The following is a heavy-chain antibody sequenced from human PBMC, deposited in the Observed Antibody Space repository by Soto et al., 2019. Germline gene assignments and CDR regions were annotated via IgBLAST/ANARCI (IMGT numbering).Heavy chain of an antibody. CDR3: ASDRDYCKGDY. J-gene: IGHJ4*02. CDR1: GFSFTDYW. V-gene: IGHV3-7*01. D-gene: IGHD4-4*01. Sequence: EVQLVESGGGLVQPGGSLRLSCAASGFSFTDYWMGWVRQAPGKGLEWVATIMKDGGVKKYVDSVKGRFTISRDNAKNSLFLHMDSVRVDDTAVYYCASDRDYCKGDYWGQGTLVTVSS. CDR2: IMKDGGVK.